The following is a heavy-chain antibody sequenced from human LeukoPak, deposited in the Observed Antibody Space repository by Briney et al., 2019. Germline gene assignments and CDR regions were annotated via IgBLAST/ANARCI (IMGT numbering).Heavy chain of an antibody. CDR1: GYTFTNYG. V-gene: IGHV1-18*01. CDR2: ISAYSGNT. J-gene: IGHJ4*02. D-gene: IGHD3-3*01. CDR3: ARAPDDYDFWSGPFDY. Sequence: ASVKVSCKASGYTFTNYGISWVRQAPGQGLEWLGWISAYSGNTNYAQNLQGRVTMTTDTSTSTAYMELRSLRSDDTAVYYCARAPDDYDFWSGPFDYWGRGTLVTVSS.